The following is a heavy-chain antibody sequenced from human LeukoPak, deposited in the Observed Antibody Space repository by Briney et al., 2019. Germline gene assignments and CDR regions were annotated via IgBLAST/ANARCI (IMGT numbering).Heavy chain of an antibody. J-gene: IGHJ6*02. V-gene: IGHV3-30*04. CDR2: ISYDGSNK. CDR1: GFTFSSYA. CDR3: AREIDSSGYFYYYYGMDV. Sequence: PGRSLRLSCAASGFTFSSYAMHWVRQAPGKGLEWVAVISYDGSNKYYADSVKGQFTISRDNSKNTLYLQMNSLRAEDTAVYYCAREIDSSGYFYYYYGMDVWGQGTTVTVSS. D-gene: IGHD3-22*01.